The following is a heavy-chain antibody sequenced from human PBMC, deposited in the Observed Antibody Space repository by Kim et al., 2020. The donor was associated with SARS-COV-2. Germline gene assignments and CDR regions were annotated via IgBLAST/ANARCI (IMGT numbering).Heavy chain of an antibody. CDR3: ARVGMTTVTVFDY. V-gene: IGHV3-7*01. J-gene: IGHJ4*02. Sequence: VDSVKGRFTISRDNAKNSLYLQMNSLRAEDTAVYYCARVGMTTVTVFDYWGQGTLVTVSS. D-gene: IGHD4-17*01.